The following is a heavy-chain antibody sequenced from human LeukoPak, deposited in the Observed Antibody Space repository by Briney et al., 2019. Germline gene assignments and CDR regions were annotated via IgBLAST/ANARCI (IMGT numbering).Heavy chain of an antibody. CDR3: ARDQRATASTGSYFDY. CDR1: GFTFISYG. J-gene: IGHJ4*02. D-gene: IGHD1-1*01. V-gene: IGHV3-21*01. CDR2: VSSSSSYI. Sequence: GRSLRLSCAASGFTFISYGMNWVRQAPGKGLEWVSSVSSSSSYIYYADSVKGRFTISRDNAKNSLSLQMNSLRAEDTAVYYCARDQRATASTGSYFDYWGQGTLVTVSS.